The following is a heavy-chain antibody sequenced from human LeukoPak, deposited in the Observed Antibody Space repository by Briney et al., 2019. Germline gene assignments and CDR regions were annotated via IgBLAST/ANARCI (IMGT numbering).Heavy chain of an antibody. CDR1: GFTFSSYS. V-gene: IGHV4-34*01. J-gene: IGHJ4*02. D-gene: IGHD3-16*01. Sequence: GSLRLSCAASGFTFSSYSMNWIRQPPGKGLEWIGEINHSGSTNYNPSLKSRVTISVDTSKNQFSLKLSSVTAADTAVYYCASYDYVWGRTRAFDYWGQGTLVTVSS. CDR3: ASYDYVWGRTRAFDY. CDR2: INHSGST.